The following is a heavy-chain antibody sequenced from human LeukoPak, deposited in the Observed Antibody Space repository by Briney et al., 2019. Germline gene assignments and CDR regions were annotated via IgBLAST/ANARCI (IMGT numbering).Heavy chain of an antibody. CDR3: ARQPSGDRTVFDC. CDR1: GGSISSGGYY. CDR2: IYYSGST. V-gene: IGHV4-31*03. Sequence: SETLSLTCTVSGGSISSGGYYWSWIRQHPGKGLEWIGYIYYSGSTYYNPSLKSRVTISVDTSKNQFSLKLSSVTAADTAVYYCARQPSGDRTVFDCWGQGTLVTVSS. D-gene: IGHD3-10*01. J-gene: IGHJ4*02.